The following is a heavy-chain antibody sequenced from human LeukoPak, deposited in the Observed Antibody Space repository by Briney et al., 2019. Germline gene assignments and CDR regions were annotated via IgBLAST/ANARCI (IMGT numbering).Heavy chain of an antibody. Sequence: GGSLRLSCAASGFTFSSYGMHWVRQAPGKGLEWVAVISYDGSNKYYVDSVKGRFTISRDNSKNTLYLQMNSLRAEDTAVYYCARRAQMVRGPSGMDVWGQGTTVTVSS. V-gene: IGHV3-30*03. D-gene: IGHD3-10*01. CDR1: GFTFSSYG. J-gene: IGHJ6*02. CDR3: ARRAQMVRGPSGMDV. CDR2: ISYDGSNK.